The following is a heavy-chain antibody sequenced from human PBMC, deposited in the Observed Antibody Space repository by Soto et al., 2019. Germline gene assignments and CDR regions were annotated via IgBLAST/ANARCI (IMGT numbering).Heavy chain of an antibody. CDR2: ISGSGGST. CDR1: GFTFSSYA. V-gene: IGHV3-23*01. CDR3: AKERVAASPRGSWFDP. Sequence: GGSLRLSCAASGFTFSSYAMIWVRQAPGKGLEWVSAISGSGGSTYYADSVKGRFTISRDNSKNTLYLQMNSLRAEDTAVYYCAKERVAASPRGSWFDPWXQGTLVTVSS. D-gene: IGHD6-6*01. J-gene: IGHJ5*02.